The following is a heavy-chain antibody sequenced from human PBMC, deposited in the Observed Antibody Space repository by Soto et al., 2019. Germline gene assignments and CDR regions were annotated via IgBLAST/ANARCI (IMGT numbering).Heavy chain of an antibody. J-gene: IGHJ4*02. CDR3: ATTTNIVVVPAAAWLMDY. Sequence: ASGGTFSSYAISWVRQAPGQGLEWMGGIIPIFGTANYAQKFQGRVTITADESTSTAYMELSSLRSEDTAVYYCATTTNIVVVPAAAWLMDYWGQGTLVTVSS. CDR1: GGTFSSYA. D-gene: IGHD2-2*01. CDR2: IIPIFGTA. V-gene: IGHV1-69*01.